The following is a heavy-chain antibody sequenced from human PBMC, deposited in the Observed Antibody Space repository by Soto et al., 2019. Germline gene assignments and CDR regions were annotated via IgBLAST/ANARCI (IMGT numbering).Heavy chain of an antibody. CDR1: GGSIRSNNW. J-gene: IGHJ4*02. V-gene: IGHV4-4*02. Sequence: QVQLQESGPGLVKPSGTLSLTCAVSGGSIRSNNWWSWVRKPPGKGLEWIGEIFHSGSTNYNPSLKPRVTISVDKSKNQFSLKLSSVTAADTAVYYCASVYSGSYSDSWGPGTLVTVSS. D-gene: IGHD1-26*01. CDR2: IFHSGST. CDR3: ASVYSGSYSDS.